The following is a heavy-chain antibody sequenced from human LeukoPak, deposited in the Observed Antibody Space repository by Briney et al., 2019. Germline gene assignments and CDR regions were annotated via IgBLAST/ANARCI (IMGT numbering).Heavy chain of an antibody. CDR2: INPNTGAT. CDR3: ARDRVGSGWPRPYYFEI. CDR1: GYTFTGYY. Sequence: GASVKVSCKPSGYTFTGYYLHWVRQAPGQGPEWMGWINPNTGATMYSQKFRGRVTMTRDTSVSTGYLELRSLRSDDSAVYYCARDRVGSGWPRPYYFEIWGQGTLVTVSS. J-gene: IGHJ4*02. D-gene: IGHD6-19*01. V-gene: IGHV1-2*02.